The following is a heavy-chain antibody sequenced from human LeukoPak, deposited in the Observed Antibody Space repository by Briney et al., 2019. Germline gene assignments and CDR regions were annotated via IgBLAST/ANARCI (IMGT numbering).Heavy chain of an antibody. D-gene: IGHD1-26*01. CDR3: ARALGSGSYYIYVFDY. CDR2: IRYDGSDK. J-gene: IGHJ4*02. Sequence: PGRSLRLSCAASGFTFSNYVMHWVRQAPGKGPEWVAVIRYDGSDKFYADSVKGRLTISRDNSKNTLYLQMNSLRAEDTAVYYCARALGSGSYYIYVFDYWGQGTLVTVSS. CDR1: GFTFSNYV. V-gene: IGHV3-33*01.